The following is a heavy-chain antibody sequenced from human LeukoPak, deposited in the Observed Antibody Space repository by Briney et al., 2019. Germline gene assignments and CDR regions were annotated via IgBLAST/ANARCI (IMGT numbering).Heavy chain of an antibody. J-gene: IGHJ3*02. D-gene: IGHD3-22*01. CDR1: GGTFSSYA. Sequence: SVKVSYKASGGTFSSYAISWVRQAPGQGLEWMGGIIPIFGTANYAQKFQGRVTITADESTSTAYMELSSLRSEDTAVYYCASRPMTTDAFDIWGQGTMVTVSS. V-gene: IGHV1-69*13. CDR3: ASRPMTTDAFDI. CDR2: IIPIFGTA.